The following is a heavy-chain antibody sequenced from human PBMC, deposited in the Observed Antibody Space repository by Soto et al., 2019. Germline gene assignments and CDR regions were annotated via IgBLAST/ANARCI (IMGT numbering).Heavy chain of an antibody. CDR2: IYYSGST. Sequence: QLQLQESGPGLVKPSETLSLTCTVSGGSISSSSYYWGWIRQPPGKGLEWIGSIYYSGSTYYNPSLKSRVTISVDTSKNQFSLKLSSVTAADTAVYYCARHWFGATYYDFWSGYPNLDYWGQGTLVTVSS. V-gene: IGHV4-39*01. J-gene: IGHJ4*02. D-gene: IGHD3-3*01. CDR3: ARHWFGATYYDFWSGYPNLDY. CDR1: GGSISSSSYY.